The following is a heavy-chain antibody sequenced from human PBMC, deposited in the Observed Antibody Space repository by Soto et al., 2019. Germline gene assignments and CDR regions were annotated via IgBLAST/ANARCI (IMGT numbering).Heavy chain of an antibody. J-gene: IGHJ4*02. D-gene: IGHD3-10*01. CDR2: IYYRGST. Sequence: SETLSLTCTVSGGSISRYYWSWIRQPPGKGLEWIGYIYYRGSTNYNPSLKSRVTISVDTSKNPFSLKLNSMTAADAAVYYCARHNDGSGSTYLDYWGQGTLVTVSS. CDR1: GGSISRYY. V-gene: IGHV4-59*08. CDR3: ARHNDGSGSTYLDY.